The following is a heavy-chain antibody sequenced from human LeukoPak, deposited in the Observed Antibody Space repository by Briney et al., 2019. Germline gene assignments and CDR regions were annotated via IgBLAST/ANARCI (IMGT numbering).Heavy chain of an antibody. CDR3: AKGPYDILTGYYSGY. D-gene: IGHD3-9*01. CDR2: ISGSGGST. CDR1: RFTFSSYA. J-gene: IGHJ4*02. V-gene: IGHV3-23*01. Sequence: GGSLRLSCAASRFTFSSYAMSWVRQAPGKGLEWVSAISGSGGSTYYADSVKGRFTISRDNSKNTLYLQMNSLRAEGTAVYYCAKGPYDILTGYYSGYWGQGTLVTVSS.